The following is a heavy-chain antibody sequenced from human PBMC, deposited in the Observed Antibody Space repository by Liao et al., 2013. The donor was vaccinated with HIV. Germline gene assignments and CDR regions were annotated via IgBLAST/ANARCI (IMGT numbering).Heavy chain of an antibody. J-gene: IGHJ2*01. Sequence: QVHLHQWGAGLLKPSETLSLTCAVSGESFSHYYWTWVRQAPGKGLEWIGEIDHTGSTNYNPSLKSRVTMSVDTSKNQFSLKLSSVTAADTAVYYCAREDPMYYWYFDLWAVAPWSLSPQ. CDR1: GESFSHYY. CDR3: AREDPMYYWYFDL. CDR2: IDHTGST. D-gene: IGHD2-8*01. V-gene: IGHV4-34*01.